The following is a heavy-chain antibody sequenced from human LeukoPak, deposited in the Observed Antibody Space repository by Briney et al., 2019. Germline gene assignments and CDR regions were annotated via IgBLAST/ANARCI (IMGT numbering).Heavy chain of an antibody. V-gene: IGHV3-48*03. J-gene: IGHJ5*02. CDR1: GFDLSTYE. CDR2: ITISGHTK. CDR3: ARGDPHADL. Sequence: GRSLRLSCAASGFDLSTYEMNWVRQAPGKGLEWIADITISGHTKNYADSVKGRFTISRDNARTSLYLQMNSLRVEDTGVYYCARGDPHADLWGQGALVTVSS.